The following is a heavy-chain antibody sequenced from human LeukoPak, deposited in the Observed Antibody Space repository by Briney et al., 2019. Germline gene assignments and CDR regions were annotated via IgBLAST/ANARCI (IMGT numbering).Heavy chain of an antibody. CDR3: ASVKAVRGVNNWFDP. D-gene: IGHD3-10*01. V-gene: IGHV1-18*01. Sequence: ASVKVSCKASGYTFTSYGISWVRQAPGQGLEWMGWISAYNGNTNYAQKLQGRVTMTTDTFTSTAYMELRSLGSDDTAVYYCASVKAVRGVNNWFDPWGQGTLVTVSS. CDR1: GYTFTSYG. CDR2: ISAYNGNT. J-gene: IGHJ5*02.